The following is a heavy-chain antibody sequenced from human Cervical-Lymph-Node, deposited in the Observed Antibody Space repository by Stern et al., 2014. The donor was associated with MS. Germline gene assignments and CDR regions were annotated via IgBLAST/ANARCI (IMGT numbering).Heavy chain of an antibody. CDR1: GYIFTNYW. CDR3: ARITRDRDY. D-gene: IGHD1-14*01. Sequence: VQLVESGAEVKKPGESLKISCKASGYIFTNYWIGWVRQIPGKGLEWMGIIYPGESDTRYSPSVQGQVPLSADKAISTAHLQWSSLKASDTAMYYCARITRDRDYWGQGTFVTVSS. J-gene: IGHJ4*02. V-gene: IGHV5-51*01. CDR2: IYPGESDT.